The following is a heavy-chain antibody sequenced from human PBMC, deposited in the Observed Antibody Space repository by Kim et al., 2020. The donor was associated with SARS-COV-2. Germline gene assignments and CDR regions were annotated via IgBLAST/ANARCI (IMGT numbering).Heavy chain of an antibody. CDR3: AKDTYSSSWYEKRFDY. J-gene: IGHJ4*02. CDR2: ISGSGGST. CDR1: GFTFSSYA. D-gene: IGHD6-13*01. V-gene: IGHV3-23*01. Sequence: GGSLRLSCAASGFTFSSYAMSWVRQAPGKGLEWVSAISGSGGSTYYADSVKGRFTISRDNSKNTLYLQMNSLRAEDTAVYYCAKDTYSSSWYEKRFDYWGQGTLVTVSS.